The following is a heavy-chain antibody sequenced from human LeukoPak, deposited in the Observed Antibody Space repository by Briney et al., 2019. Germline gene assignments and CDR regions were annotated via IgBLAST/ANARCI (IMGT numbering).Heavy chain of an antibody. CDR3: ARHALRGNDVPPTNYFDY. D-gene: IGHD5-12*01. Sequence: PSETLSLTCTVSGGSINNYYWNWIRQPPGKGLEWIGYIYYSGITNYNPSLKSRVSISVDTSRNQFSLSLNSVTAADTAVYYCARHALRGNDVPPTNYFDYWGQGALVTVSS. CDR2: IYYSGIT. J-gene: IGHJ4*02. V-gene: IGHV4-59*08. CDR1: GGSINNYY.